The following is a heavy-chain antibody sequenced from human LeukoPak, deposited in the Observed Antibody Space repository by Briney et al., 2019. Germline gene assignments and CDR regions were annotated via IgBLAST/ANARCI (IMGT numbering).Heavy chain of an antibody. CDR3: AKSGSYSPTHFDN. D-gene: IGHD1-26*01. J-gene: IGHJ4*02. Sequence: GGSLRLSCAASGFTFSNYAMSWVRQAPGKGLEWVSAISGSGSSTYYADSVKGRFTISRDSSKNTLYLQMNSLRAEDTAVYYRAKSGSYSPTHFDNWGQGTLVTVSS. CDR2: ISGSGSST. CDR1: GFTFSNYA. V-gene: IGHV3-23*01.